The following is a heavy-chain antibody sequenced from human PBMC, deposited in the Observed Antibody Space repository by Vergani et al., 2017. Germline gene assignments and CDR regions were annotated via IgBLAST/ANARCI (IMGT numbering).Heavy chain of an antibody. CDR2: IWYDGSNK. CDR3: ARGYGQCGGDCYPYEYFQH. CDR1: GFTFSSYG. Sequence: QVQLVESGGGVVQPGRSLRLSCAASGFTFSSYGMHWVRQAPGKGLEWVAVIWYDGSNKYYADSVKGRFTISRDNSKNTLYLQMNSLRAEDTAVYYCARGYGQCGGDCYPYEYFQHWGQGTLVTVSS. D-gene: IGHD2-21*02. V-gene: IGHV3-33*01. J-gene: IGHJ1*01.